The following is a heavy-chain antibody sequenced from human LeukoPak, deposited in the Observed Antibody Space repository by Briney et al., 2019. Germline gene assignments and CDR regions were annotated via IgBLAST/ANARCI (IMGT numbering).Heavy chain of an antibody. D-gene: IGHD4-17*01. V-gene: IGHV3-64*01. J-gene: IGHJ4*02. CDR1: GFTFSSYA. CDR2: ISSNGGST. CDR3: AKAPQLYGDYSSYLEN. Sequence: PGGSLRLSCAASGFTFSSYAMHWVRQAPGKGLEYVSAISSNGGSTYYANSVKGRFTISRDNSKNRVYVQMNSLSAEDTAVYFCAKAPQLYGDYSSYLENWGQGTLVTVSS.